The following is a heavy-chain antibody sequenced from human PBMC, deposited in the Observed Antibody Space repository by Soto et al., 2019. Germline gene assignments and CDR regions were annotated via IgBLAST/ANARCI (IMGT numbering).Heavy chain of an antibody. CDR1: GFTFSSYA. CDR2: ISGSGGST. CDR3: AKDLRPYYYDSSGPDAFDI. V-gene: IGHV3-23*01. J-gene: IGHJ3*02. D-gene: IGHD3-22*01. Sequence: VGSLRLSCAASGFTFSSYAMSWVRQAPGKGLEWVSAISGSGGSTYYADSVKGRFTISRDNSKNTLYLQMNSLRAEDTAVYYCAKDLRPYYYDSSGPDAFDIWGQGTMVTVSS.